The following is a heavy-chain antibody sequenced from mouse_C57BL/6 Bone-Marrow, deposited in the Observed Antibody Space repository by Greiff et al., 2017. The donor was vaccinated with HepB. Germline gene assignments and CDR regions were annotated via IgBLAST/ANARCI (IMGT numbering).Heavy chain of an antibody. V-gene: IGHV5-9-1*02. Sequence: EVQLVESGEGLVKPGGSLKLSCAASGFTFSSYAMSWVRQTPEKRLGWVAYISSGGDYIYYADTVKGRFTISRDNARNTLYLQMSSLKSEDTAMYYCTRTDGYYAWFAYWGQGTLVTVSA. CDR1: GFTFSSYA. J-gene: IGHJ3*01. D-gene: IGHD2-3*01. CDR3: TRTDGYYAWFAY. CDR2: ISSGGDYI.